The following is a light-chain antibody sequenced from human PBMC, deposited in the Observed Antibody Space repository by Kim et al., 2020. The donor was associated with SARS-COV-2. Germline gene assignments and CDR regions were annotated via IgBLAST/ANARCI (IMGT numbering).Light chain of an antibody. J-gene: IGLJ3*02. V-gene: IGLV3-9*01. Sequence: ALGQTAKITCGGNNIGGKNVHWYQQKAGQAPVLIIYTDSSRPSGIPERFSGSNSGNTATLTISRAQDGDEADYYCQVWDSSTYWVFGGGTQLTVL. CDR1: NIGGKN. CDR3: QVWDSSTYWV. CDR2: TDS.